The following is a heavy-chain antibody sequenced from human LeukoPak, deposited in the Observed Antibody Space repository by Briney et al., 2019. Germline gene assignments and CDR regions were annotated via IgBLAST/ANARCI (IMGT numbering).Heavy chain of an antibody. CDR3: ARDSYSKNDY. CDR2: ISSSSSTI. J-gene: IGHJ4*02. Sequence: GSLRLSCAASGFTFSSYWMSWVRQAPGKGLEWVSYISSSSSTIYYGGSVKGRFTVSRDNAKNSLYPQMNSLRAEDTAVYFCARDSYSKNDYWGQGTLVTVSS. D-gene: IGHD4-11*01. CDR1: GFTFSSYW. V-gene: IGHV3-48*01.